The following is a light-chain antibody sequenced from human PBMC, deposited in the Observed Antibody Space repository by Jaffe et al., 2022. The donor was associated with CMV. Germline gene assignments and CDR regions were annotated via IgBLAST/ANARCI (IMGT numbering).Light chain of an antibody. Sequence: DIQMTQSPSSLSASVGDRVSITCRTSQSISTYLNWYQQKPGKAPILLIYAASTLQSGVPSRFSGTGSGTDFTLTISSLQFEDSATYYCQQSYTSPYTFGQGTKLEIK. V-gene: IGKV1-39*01. CDR2: AAS. CDR1: QSISTY. J-gene: IGKJ2*01. CDR3: QQSYTSPYT.